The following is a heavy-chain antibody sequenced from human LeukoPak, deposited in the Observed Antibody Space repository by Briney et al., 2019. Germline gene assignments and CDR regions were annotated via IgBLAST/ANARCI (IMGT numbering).Heavy chain of an antibody. J-gene: IGHJ6*03. CDR3: ARGEQWLVSDYYYYMDV. CDR1: GYTFTGYY. V-gene: IGHV1-2*02. CDR2: INPNSGGT. Sequence: ASVKASCKASGYTFTGYYMHWVRQAPGQGLEWMGWINPNSGGTNYAQKFQGRVTMTRDTSISTAYMELSRLRSDDTAVYYCARGEQWLVSDYYYYMDVWGKGTTVTVSS. D-gene: IGHD6-19*01.